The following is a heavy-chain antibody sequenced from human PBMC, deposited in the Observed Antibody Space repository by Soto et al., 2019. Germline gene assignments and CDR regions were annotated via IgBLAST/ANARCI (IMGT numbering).Heavy chain of an antibody. CDR3: ARVSQSFIEYFQH. J-gene: IGHJ1*01. CDR2: ISSTGSTI. V-gene: IGHV3-48*03. CDR1: GFTFSKFE. D-gene: IGHD6-19*01. Sequence: GGSLRLSCAASGFTFSKFEMNWFRQAPGKGLEWISYISSTGSTIHYADSVKGRFTISRDNAKNSLYLQMNSLRVEDTAVYYCARVSQSFIEYFQHWGQGTLVTSPQ.